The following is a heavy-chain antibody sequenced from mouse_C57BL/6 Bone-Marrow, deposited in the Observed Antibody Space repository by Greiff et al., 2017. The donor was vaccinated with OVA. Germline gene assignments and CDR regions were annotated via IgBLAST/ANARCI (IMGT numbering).Heavy chain of an antibody. CDR3: ARSRFSWFAY. CDR1: GYTFTSYW. J-gene: IGHJ3*01. Sequence: QVQLQQPGAELVMPGASVKLSCKASGYTFTSYWMHWVKQRPGQGLEWIGEIDPYDSYTNYNQKFKGKSTLTVDKSSSTAYMQLSSLTSEDSAVYYCARSRFSWFAYWGQGTLVTVSA. V-gene: IGHV1-69*01. CDR2: IDPYDSYT.